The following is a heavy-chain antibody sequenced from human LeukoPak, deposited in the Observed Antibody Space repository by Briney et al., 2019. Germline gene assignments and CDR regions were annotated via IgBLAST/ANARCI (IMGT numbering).Heavy chain of an antibody. J-gene: IGHJ3*02. V-gene: IGHV3-30-3*01. CDR1: GFTFSSYA. D-gene: IGHD4-17*01. CDR3: ARDRRSTVTVADAFDI. CDR2: ISYDGSNK. Sequence: GSLRLSCAASGFTFSSYAMHWVRQAPGKGLEWVAVISYDGSNKYYADSVKGRFTISRDNAKNSLYLQMNSLRAEDTAVYYCARDRRSTVTVADAFDIWGQGTMVTVSS.